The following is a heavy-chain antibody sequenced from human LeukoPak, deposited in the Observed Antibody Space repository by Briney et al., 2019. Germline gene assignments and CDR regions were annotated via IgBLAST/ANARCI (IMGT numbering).Heavy chain of an antibody. CDR1: GYSFTSYW. V-gene: IGHV5-51*01. Sequence: GQSLTISCKGSGYSFTSYWIGWVRQMPGKGLEWMGIIYPGDSDTRYSPSFQGQVTISADKSISTAYLQWSSLKASDTAMYYCASPYYCGSGPLDVWGQETTVTVSS. CDR2: IYPGDSDT. J-gene: IGHJ6*02. D-gene: IGHD3-10*01. CDR3: ASPYYCGSGPLDV.